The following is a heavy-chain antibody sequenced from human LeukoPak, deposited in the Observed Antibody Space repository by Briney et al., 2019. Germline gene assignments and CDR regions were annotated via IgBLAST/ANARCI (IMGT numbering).Heavy chain of an antibody. J-gene: IGHJ6*03. D-gene: IGHD5-12*01. CDR1: GFTFSTYS. V-gene: IGHV3-21*04. CDR2: ISSSSSYI. CDR3: ARFGYDGENYYYYYMDV. Sequence: PGGSLRLSCAASGFTFSTYSMNWVRQAPGKGLEWVSSISSSSSYIHYADSVRGRFTISRDNAKNSLYLQMNGLRAEDTALYYCARFGYDGENYYYYYMDVWGKGTTVTVSS.